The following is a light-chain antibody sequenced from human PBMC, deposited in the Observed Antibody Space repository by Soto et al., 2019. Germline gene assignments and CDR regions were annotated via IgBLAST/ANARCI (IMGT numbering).Light chain of an antibody. CDR2: AAS. J-gene: IGKJ5*01. CDR3: QQANSFPIT. Sequence: DIQMTQSPSSLSASVGDRVTITCRASQGISSWLAWYQKKPGKAPNLLIYAASSLQSGLPSRFSGSESGTDFTLTISSLQPEDCAIYFCQQANSFPITFGQGTRLEIK. CDR1: QGISSW. V-gene: IGKV1-12*01.